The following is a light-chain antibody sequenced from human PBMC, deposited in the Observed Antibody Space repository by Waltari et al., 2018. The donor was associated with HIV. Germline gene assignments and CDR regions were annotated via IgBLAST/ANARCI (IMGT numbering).Light chain of an antibody. CDR3: QQSRT. Sequence: DIQMTPSPSTLSASVGARVTITCRASQSISSWLAWYQQKPGEAPKLLIYKASSLESGVPSRFSGSGSGTEFTLTISSLQPDDFATYYCQQSRTFGQGTKVDIK. J-gene: IGKJ1*01. CDR1: QSISSW. V-gene: IGKV1-5*03. CDR2: KAS.